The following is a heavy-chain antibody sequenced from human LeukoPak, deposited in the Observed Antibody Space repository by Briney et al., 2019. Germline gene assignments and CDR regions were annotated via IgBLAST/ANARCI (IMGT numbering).Heavy chain of an antibody. CDR2: IKQDGSEK. CDR1: GFTFSSYW. Sequence: PGGSLRLSCAASGFTFSSYWMSWVRQAPGKGLEWVANIKQDGSEKYYVDSVKGRFTISRDNAKNSLYLQMNSLRAEDTAAYYCARQYYDILTGYYNGEMDVWGQGTTVTVSS. D-gene: IGHD3-9*01. V-gene: IGHV3-7*01. J-gene: IGHJ6*02. CDR3: ARQYYDILTGYYNGEMDV.